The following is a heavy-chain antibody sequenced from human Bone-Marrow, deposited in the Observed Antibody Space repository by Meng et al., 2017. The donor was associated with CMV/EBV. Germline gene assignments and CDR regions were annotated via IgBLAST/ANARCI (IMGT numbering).Heavy chain of an antibody. CDR3: ARVGGRYYYDSSGCQFDY. CDR1: GGSISSSNYY. CDR2: IYHSGST. D-gene: IGHD3-22*01. Sequence: SETLSLTCTVSGGSISSSNYYWGWIRQPPGKGLEWIGEIYHSGSTNYNPSLKSRVTISVDKSKNQFSLKLSSVTAADTAVYYCARVGGRYYYDSSGCQFDYWGQGTLVIVSS. V-gene: IGHV4-39*07. J-gene: IGHJ4*02.